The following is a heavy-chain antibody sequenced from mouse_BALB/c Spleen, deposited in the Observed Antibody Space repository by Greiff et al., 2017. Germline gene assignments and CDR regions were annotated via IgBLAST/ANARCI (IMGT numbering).Heavy chain of an antibody. CDR3: ARGAGNYAMDY. Sequence: EVQLQQSGPELVKPGASVKISCKASGYSFTGYYMHWVKQSHVKSLEWIGRINPYNGATSYNQNFKDKASLTVDKSSSTAYMELHSLTSEDSAVYYCARGAGNYAMDYWGQGTSVTVSS. V-gene: IGHV1-26*01. CDR2: INPYNGAT. CDR1: GYSFTGYY. J-gene: IGHJ4*01.